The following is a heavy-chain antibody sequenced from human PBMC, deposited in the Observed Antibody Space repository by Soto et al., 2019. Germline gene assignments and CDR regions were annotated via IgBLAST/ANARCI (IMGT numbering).Heavy chain of an antibody. CDR3: ARVGGAPLGAFDI. J-gene: IGHJ3*02. D-gene: IGHD1-26*01. CDR1: GGSITSYY. Sequence: SETLSLTCTVSGGSITSYYWSWIRQPPGKGLEWIGYIFYSGSTNYNPSLTSRATLSVDTSRNQLSLKLTSVNAADTAVYYCARVGGAPLGAFDIWGQGTMVTVSS. CDR2: IFYSGST. V-gene: IGHV4-59*01.